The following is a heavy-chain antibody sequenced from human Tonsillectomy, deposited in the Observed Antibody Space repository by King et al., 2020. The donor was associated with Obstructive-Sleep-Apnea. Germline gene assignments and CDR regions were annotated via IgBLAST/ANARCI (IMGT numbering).Heavy chain of an antibody. J-gene: IGHJ6*02. CDR3: ARVTLAAPYGHYGMDV. V-gene: IGHV3-21*01. CDR2: ISTRSSYI. Sequence: VQLVESGGGLVRPGGSLRLSCAASGFTFSSYTMNWVRQPKGKGLEWVSSISTRSSYIYYADSLKGRFTISRDNAKNSLYLQMNSLRAEDTAVYFCARVTLAAPYGHYGMDVWGQGTTVTVSS. D-gene: IGHD6-13*01. CDR1: GFTFSSYT.